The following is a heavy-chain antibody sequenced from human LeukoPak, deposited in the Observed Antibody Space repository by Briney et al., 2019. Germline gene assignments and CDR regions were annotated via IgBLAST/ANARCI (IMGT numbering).Heavy chain of an antibody. J-gene: IGHJ4*02. Sequence: SGGSLRLSCAASGFTFSSYSMNWVRQAPGKGLDWVSSINSGSGAIYCADSVRGRFTISRDNSKNTLYLQMNSLRAEDTAVYYCAKVPHGDYAVDYWGQGTLVTVSS. CDR3: AKVPHGDYAVDY. CDR2: INSGSGAI. V-gene: IGHV3-48*01. D-gene: IGHD4-17*01. CDR1: GFTFSSYS.